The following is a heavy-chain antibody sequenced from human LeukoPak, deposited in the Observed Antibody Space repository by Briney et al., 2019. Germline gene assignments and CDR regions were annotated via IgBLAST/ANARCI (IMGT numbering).Heavy chain of an antibody. V-gene: IGHV4-39*07. J-gene: IGHJ4*02. CDR2: INHSGST. Sequence: SETLSLTCTVSGGSISSSSYYWGWIRQPPGKGLEWIGEINHSGSTNYNPSLKSRVTISVDTSKNQFSLKLSSVTAADTAVYYCARGLLGIAAAGTRYDYWGQGTLVTVSS. D-gene: IGHD6-13*01. CDR3: ARGLLGIAAAGTRYDY. CDR1: GGSISSSSYY.